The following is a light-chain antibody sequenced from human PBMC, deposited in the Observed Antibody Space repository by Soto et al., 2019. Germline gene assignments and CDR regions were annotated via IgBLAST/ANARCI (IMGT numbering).Light chain of an antibody. CDR3: QHSYSTPYT. V-gene: IGKV1-39*01. J-gene: IGKJ2*01. CDR1: QSISSN. CDR2: AAS. Sequence: DIQMTQSPSSLSASVGDRVTITCRASQSISSNLNWYQQKPGKAPKLLIYAASNLQSGVPSRFSGIGSGTDFTLTISSLQPEDFATYYCQHSYSTPYTFGQGTKLEIK.